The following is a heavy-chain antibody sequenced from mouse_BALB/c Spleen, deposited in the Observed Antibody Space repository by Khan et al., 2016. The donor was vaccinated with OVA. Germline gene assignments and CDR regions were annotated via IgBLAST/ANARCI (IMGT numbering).Heavy chain of an antibody. CDR1: GYTFTSYW. CDR2: IYPGSGST. J-gene: IGHJ2*01. D-gene: IGHD2-14*01. V-gene: IGHV1S22*01. CDR3: TRGEYDGDY. Sequence: LQQPGSELVRPGASVKLSCKASGYTFTSYWMHWVKQRPGQGLEWIGNIYPGSGSTNYDEKFKSKATLTVDTSYRTAYMQLSSLTSEDSAVYYCTRGEYDGDYWGQGTTLTVSS.